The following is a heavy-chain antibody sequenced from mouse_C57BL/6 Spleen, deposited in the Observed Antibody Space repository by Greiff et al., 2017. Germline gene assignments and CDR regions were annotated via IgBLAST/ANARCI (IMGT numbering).Heavy chain of an antibody. Sequence: QVQLKQSGAELARPGASVKLSCKASGYTFTSYGISWVKQRTGQGLEWIGEIYPRSGNTYYNEKFKGKATLTADKSSSTAYMELRSLTSEDSAVYFCARSPEGLIDYWGQGTTLTVSS. D-gene: IGHD3-3*01. CDR1: GYTFTSYG. V-gene: IGHV1-81*01. CDR3: ARSPEGLIDY. CDR2: IYPRSGNT. J-gene: IGHJ2*01.